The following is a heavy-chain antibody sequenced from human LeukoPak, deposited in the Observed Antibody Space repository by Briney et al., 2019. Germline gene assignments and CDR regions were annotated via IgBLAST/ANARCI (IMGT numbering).Heavy chain of an antibody. CDR3: ARSLRSSGWYGYYGMDV. D-gene: IGHD6-19*01. J-gene: IGHJ6*02. V-gene: IGHV3-48*04. Sequence: PGRSLRLSCAASGFTFSSYSMNWVRQAPGKGLEWVSYISSSSSTIYYADSVKGRFTISRDNAKNSLYLQMNSLRAEDTAVYYCARSLRSSGWYGYYGMDVWGQGTTVTVSS. CDR1: GFTFSSYS. CDR2: ISSSSSTI.